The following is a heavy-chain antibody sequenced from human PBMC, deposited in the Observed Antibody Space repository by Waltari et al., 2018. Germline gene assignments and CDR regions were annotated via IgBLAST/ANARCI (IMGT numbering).Heavy chain of an antibody. CDR2: ITGGGDDT. J-gene: IGHJ4*02. V-gene: IGHV3-23*01. D-gene: IGHD3-3*01. CDR1: GFTFRSYA. Sequence: EVQLLESGGGWVQPGGSLRLSCAASGFTFRSYAMTWIRQAPGKGMEWVAVITGGGDDTYYADSVKGRFTISRDNSKDTVYLQMDSLRAEDTAVYYCAKDRTGVFDHWGQGTPVTVSS. CDR3: AKDRTGVFDH.